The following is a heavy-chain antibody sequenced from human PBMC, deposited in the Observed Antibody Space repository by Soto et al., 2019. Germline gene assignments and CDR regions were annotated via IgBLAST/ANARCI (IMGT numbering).Heavy chain of an antibody. V-gene: IGHV4-59*08. CDR2: VSSSGST. D-gene: IGHD6-19*01. J-gene: IGHJ4*02. Sequence: PSETLSLTCVVSGDSMSNYYWRWIRQPPGKGLEWIGDVSSSGSTNYNPSLKSRVTMSVDTSKNQFSLKLKSVTAADTAIYYCARRTVNIRTFYSGLKTHCFDYWGQGAPVTVSS. CDR3: ARRTVNIRTFYSGLKTHCFDY. CDR1: GDSMSNYY.